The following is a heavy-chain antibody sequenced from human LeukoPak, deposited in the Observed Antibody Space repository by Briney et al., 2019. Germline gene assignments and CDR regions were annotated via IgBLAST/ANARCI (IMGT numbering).Heavy chain of an antibody. CDR1: GYTFTSYY. CDR2: INPSGGST. J-gene: IGHJ5*02. D-gene: IGHD6-13*01. Sequence: ASVKVSCKASGYTFTSYYMHWVRQAPGQGLEWMGIINPSGGSTSHAQKFQGRVTMTRDTSTSTVYMELSSLRSEDTAVYYCARGDWQQLVRRAHWFDPWGQGALVTVSS. CDR3: ARGDWQQLVRRAHWFDP. V-gene: IGHV1-46*01.